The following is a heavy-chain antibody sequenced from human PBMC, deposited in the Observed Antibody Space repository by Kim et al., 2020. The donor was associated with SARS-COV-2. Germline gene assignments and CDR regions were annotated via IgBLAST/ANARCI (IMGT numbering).Heavy chain of an antibody. V-gene: IGHV3-13*01. Sequence: GGSLRLSCAASGFTFSRYDMHWVRQATGKGLEWVSAIGTAGDTYYPASVKSRFTISRENAKNSLYLQINSLRAGDTAVYYCARPGNTMVQGSLMVREPYYFDCWGQGTLVIVSS. CDR1: GFTFSRYD. D-gene: IGHD3-10*01. J-gene: IGHJ4*02. CDR3: ARPGNTMVQGSLMVREPYYFDC. CDR2: IGTAGDT.